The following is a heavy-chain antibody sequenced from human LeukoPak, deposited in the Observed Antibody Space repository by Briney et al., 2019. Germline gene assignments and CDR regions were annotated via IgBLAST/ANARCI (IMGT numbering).Heavy chain of an antibody. Sequence: PSETLSLTCTVSGGSISSSSYYWGWIRRPPGKGLEWIGSIYYSGSTYYNPSLKSRVIISVDASRYQFSLKLSSVTAADTAVYYCARGHYSASRKYFDLWGSGTLVAVSS. V-gene: IGHV4-39*07. D-gene: IGHD2-2*01. CDR2: IYYSGST. CDR1: GGSISSSSYY. CDR3: ARGHYSASRKYFDL. J-gene: IGHJ2*01.